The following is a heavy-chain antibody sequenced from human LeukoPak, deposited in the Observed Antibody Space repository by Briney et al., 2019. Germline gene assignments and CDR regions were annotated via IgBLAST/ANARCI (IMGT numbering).Heavy chain of an antibody. V-gene: IGHV2-70*11. J-gene: IGHJ6*02. CDR3: ARIRGLTTTSASPYGMDV. Sequence: SGPALVKPTQTLTLTCTFSGFSLTTSEMCVSWIRQPPGKALEWLARVDCDDDKYYSTSLKTRLTISKDTSKNQVVLTMTNMDPVDTATYYCARIRGLTTTSASPYGMDVWGHGTTVTVSS. CDR1: GFSLTTSEMC. D-gene: IGHD1-14*01. CDR2: VDCDDDK.